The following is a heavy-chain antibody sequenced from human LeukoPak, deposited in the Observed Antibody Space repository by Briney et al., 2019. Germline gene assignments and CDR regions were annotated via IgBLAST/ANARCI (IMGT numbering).Heavy chain of an antibody. D-gene: IGHD3-22*01. CDR1: GDSFSNYY. CDR3: ARQNYDSSGYSFDY. Sequence: SETLSLTCTVSGDSFSNYYWSWIRQPAGKGLEWIGRIYTSGNTNYNPSLKSRVTMSVDTSKNQFSLKLSSVTAADTAVYYCARQNYDSSGYSFDYWGQGTLVTVSS. CDR2: IYTSGNT. J-gene: IGHJ4*02. V-gene: IGHV4-4*07.